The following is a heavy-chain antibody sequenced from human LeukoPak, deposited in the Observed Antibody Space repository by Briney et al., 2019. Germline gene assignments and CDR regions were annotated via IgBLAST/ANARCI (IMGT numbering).Heavy chain of an antibody. CDR1: GYTFTTYW. J-gene: IGHJ3*02. D-gene: IGHD3-9*01. CDR2: IYPGDSDA. CDR3: ARAPLVSYYDILTGYYPDAFDI. Sequence: GESLKISCKGSGYTFTTYWIAWVRQMPEKGLEWMGIIYPGDSDARYSPSFHGQVTISADKSISTAYLQWSSLKASDTAMYYCARAPLVSYYDILTGYYPDAFDIWGQGTMVTVSS. V-gene: IGHV5-51*01.